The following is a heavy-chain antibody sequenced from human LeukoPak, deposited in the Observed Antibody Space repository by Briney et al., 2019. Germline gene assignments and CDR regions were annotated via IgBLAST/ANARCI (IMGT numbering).Heavy chain of an antibody. CDR3: ARQEALSSGPGGTNY. Sequence: SETLSLTCTVSGGSISSSSYYWGWIRQPPGKGLEWIGSIYYSGSTYFNPSLKSRVTISVDTSNNQFSLKLSSVTAADTAVYYCARQEALSSGPGGTNYWGQGTLVTVSS. CDR1: GGSISSSSYY. CDR2: IYYSGST. V-gene: IGHV4-39*01. J-gene: IGHJ4*02. D-gene: IGHD6-19*01.